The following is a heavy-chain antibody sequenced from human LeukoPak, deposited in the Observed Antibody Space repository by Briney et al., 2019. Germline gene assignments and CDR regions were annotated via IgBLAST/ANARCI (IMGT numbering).Heavy chain of an antibody. J-gene: IGHJ6*02. V-gene: IGHV4-59*01. Sequence: PSETLSLTCTVSGGSISSYYWSWIRQPPGKGLEWIGYIYYSGSTNYNPSLKSRVTISVDTSKNQFSLKLSSVTAADTAVYYCARVKQWLVHGYYYYGMDVWGQGTTVTVSS. CDR1: GGSISSYY. CDR2: IYYSGST. D-gene: IGHD6-19*01. CDR3: ARVKQWLVHGYYYYGMDV.